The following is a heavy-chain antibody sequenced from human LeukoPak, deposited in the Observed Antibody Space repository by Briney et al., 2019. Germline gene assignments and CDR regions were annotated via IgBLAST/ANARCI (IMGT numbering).Heavy chain of an antibody. J-gene: IGHJ4*02. V-gene: IGHV1-2*02. CDR3: ARLWYYDSSGYYPHDY. CDR1: GYTFTGYY. Sequence: ASVKVSCKASGYTFTGYYMHWVRQAPGQGLEWMGWINPNSGGTNYAQKLQGRVTMTTDTSTSTAYMELRSLRSDDTAVYYCARLWYYDSSGYYPHDYWGQGTLVTVSS. CDR2: INPNSGGT. D-gene: IGHD3-22*01.